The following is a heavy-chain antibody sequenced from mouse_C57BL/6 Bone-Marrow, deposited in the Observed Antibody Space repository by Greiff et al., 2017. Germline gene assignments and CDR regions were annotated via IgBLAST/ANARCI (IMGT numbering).Heavy chain of an antibody. D-gene: IGHD1-1*01. CDR1: GYSITSGYY. J-gene: IGHJ4*01. CDR3: AREGALLLLMDY. Sequence: DVKLVESGPGLVKPSQSLSLTCSVTGYSITSGYYWNWIRQFPGNKLEWMGYISYDGSNNYNPSLKNRISITRDTSKNQFFLKLNSVTTEDTATYYCAREGALLLLMDYWGQGTSVTVSS. V-gene: IGHV3-6*01. CDR2: ISYDGSN.